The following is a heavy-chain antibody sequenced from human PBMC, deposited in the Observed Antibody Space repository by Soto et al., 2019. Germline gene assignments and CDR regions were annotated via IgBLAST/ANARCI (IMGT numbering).Heavy chain of an antibody. D-gene: IGHD6-6*01. CDR1: GGSISSGDYY. V-gene: IGHV4-30-4*01. J-gene: IGHJ4*02. Sequence: SETLSLTCTVSGGSISSGDYYWSWIRQPPGKGLEWIGYIYYSGSTYYSPSLKSRVTISVDTSKNQFSLKLSSVTAADTAVYYCARARRSYYFDYWGQGTLVTVSS. CDR3: ARARRSYYFDY. CDR2: IYYSGST.